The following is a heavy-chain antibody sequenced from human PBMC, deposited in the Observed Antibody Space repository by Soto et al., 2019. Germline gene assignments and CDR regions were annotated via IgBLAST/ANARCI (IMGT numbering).Heavy chain of an antibody. V-gene: IGHV3-30*04. J-gene: IGHJ6*02. CDR2: ISYNGGNR. D-gene: IGHD2-15*01. CDR1: GFTFSNYA. CDR3: ARGDREDTAVVIGVRPGEYGVDV. Sequence: QVQLVESGGGVVQPGRSLRLSCAASGFTFSNYAMHWVRQAPGKGLECVAVISYNGGNRFYRDYVKGRFTISRDNSKNKVHLQIDSLRYEDADVYYCARGDREDTAVVIGVRPGEYGVDVWGQGTTVTVSS.